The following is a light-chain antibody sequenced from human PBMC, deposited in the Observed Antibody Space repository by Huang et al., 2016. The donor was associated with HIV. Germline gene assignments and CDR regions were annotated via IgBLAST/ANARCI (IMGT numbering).Light chain of an antibody. CDR1: QSVTNN. J-gene: IGKJ2*01. CDR2: SAS. CDR3: QQYSNWPYT. V-gene: IGKV3-15*01. Sequence: EIMMTQSPATLSVSPGETATLSCGASQSVTNNLAGYQQKPGRAPRLLIYSASTRATGVPARFSGSGSGTEFALNISSLQSEDFAVYYCQQYSNWPYTFGQGAKLEIK.